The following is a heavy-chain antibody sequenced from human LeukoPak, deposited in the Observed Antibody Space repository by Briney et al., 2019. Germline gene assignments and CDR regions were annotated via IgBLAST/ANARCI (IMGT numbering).Heavy chain of an antibody. D-gene: IGHD3-3*01. J-gene: IGHJ4*02. V-gene: IGHV3-21*06. Sequence: GGSLRLSCAVSGFTFSSYSMNWVRQAPGKGLEWVSSISSSGSHIYYADSVKGRFTISRDSAKNSLYLQMNSLRAEDTALYYCARNYDFWTGPVDYWGQGTLVTVSS. CDR3: ARNYDFWTGPVDY. CDR1: GFTFSSYS. CDR2: ISSSGSHI.